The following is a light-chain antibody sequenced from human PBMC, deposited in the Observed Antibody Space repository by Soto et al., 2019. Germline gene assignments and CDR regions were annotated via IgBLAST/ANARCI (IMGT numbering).Light chain of an antibody. V-gene: IGKV2-30*01. CDR1: QSLVYSDGNTY. CDR2: RVS. J-gene: IGKJ3*01. Sequence: DVVLTQSPLALPVTLGQPASISCRSSQSLVYSDGNTYLNWFHQRPGQSPRRLIYRVSNRDYGVPDRFSGSESGTDCTLTISRVEAEDVGVYYCMQGPHWPPITFGPGTKVDIK. CDR3: MQGPHWPPIT.